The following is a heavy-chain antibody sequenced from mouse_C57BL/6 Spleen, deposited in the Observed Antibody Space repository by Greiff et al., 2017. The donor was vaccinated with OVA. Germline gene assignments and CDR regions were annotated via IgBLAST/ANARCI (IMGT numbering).Heavy chain of an antibody. J-gene: IGHJ1*03. V-gene: IGHV3-6*01. CDR3: ARAGDGYYGYFDV. Sequence: ESGPGLVKPSQSLSLTCSVTGYSITSGYYWNWIRQFPGNKLEWMGYISYDGSNNYNPSLKNRISITRDTSKNQFFLKLNSVTTEDTATYYCARAGDGYYGYFDVWGTGTTVTVSS. CDR1: GYSITSGYY. CDR2: ISYDGSN. D-gene: IGHD2-3*01.